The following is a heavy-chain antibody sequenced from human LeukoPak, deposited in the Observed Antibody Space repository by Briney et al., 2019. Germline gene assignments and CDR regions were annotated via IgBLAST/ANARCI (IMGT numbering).Heavy chain of an antibody. V-gene: IGHV3-30*02. D-gene: IGHD4-17*01. Sequence: PGGSLRLSCAASGFTFSTYGMHWVRQAPGKGLEWVAFIRYDGGNKYYADSVKGRFTISRDNSKNTLCLQMNTLRAEDTAVYYCAKEIWPTVTTQGHPLFDYWGQGTLVTVSS. J-gene: IGHJ4*02. CDR1: GFTFSTYG. CDR2: IRYDGGNK. CDR3: AKEIWPTVTTQGHPLFDY.